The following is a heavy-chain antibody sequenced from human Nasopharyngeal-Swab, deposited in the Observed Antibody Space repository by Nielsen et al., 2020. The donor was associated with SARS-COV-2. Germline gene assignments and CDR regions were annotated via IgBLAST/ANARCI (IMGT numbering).Heavy chain of an antibody. J-gene: IGHJ4*02. CDR3: AREEMDSSSGDY. CDR2: IKQDGSEK. CDR1: GFTFSSYW. Sequence: GASLKISCAASGFTFSSYWMSWVRQAPGKGVEWVANIKQDGSEKYYVDPVKGRFTISRDNAKNSLYLQMNSLRAEDTVVYYCAREEMDSSSGDYWGQGTLVTVSS. V-gene: IGHV3-7*01. D-gene: IGHD6-6*01.